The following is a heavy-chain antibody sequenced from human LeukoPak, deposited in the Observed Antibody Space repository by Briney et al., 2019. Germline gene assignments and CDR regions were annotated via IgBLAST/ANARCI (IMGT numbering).Heavy chain of an antibody. V-gene: IGHV3-20*04. J-gene: IGHJ4*02. CDR2: INWNGGST. Sequence: GGSLRLSCAASGFTFDDYGMSWVRQAPGKGLEWVSGINWNGGSTGYADSVKGRFTISRDNAKNSLYLQMNSLRAEDTALYYCARAAGQEEYYDFWSATFDYWGQGTLVTVSS. D-gene: IGHD3-3*01. CDR1: GFTFDDYG. CDR3: ARAAGQEEYYDFWSATFDY.